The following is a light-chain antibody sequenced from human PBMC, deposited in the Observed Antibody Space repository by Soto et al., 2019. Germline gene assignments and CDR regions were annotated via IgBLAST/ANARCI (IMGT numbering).Light chain of an antibody. Sequence: EIVFTQSPATLSLSPGERATISCWASQSVNRYLVWYQQKTGQDHRLIMYDESKRATGIKDRFSGSGSGTDFTLNIRRLETEELAVYDCQKRDIWPWTVGQGNKVDIK. CDR3: QKRDIWPWT. V-gene: IGKV3-11*01. CDR2: DES. J-gene: IGKJ1*01. CDR1: QSVNRY.